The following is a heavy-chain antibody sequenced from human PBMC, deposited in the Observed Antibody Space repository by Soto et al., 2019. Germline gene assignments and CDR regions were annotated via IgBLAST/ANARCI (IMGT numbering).Heavy chain of an antibody. J-gene: IGHJ1*01. CDR2: ISAYNGNT. V-gene: IGHV1-18*01. CDR1: GYTFTSYG. D-gene: IGHD2-15*01. Sequence: QVQLVQSGAEVKKPGASVKVSCKASGYTFTSYGISWVRQAPGQGLEGMGWISAYNGNTNYAQKLQGRVTMTTDTSTSTAYMELRSLRSDDTAVYYCARDRVVVVVAATPVYFQHWGQGTLVTVSS. CDR3: ARDRVVVVVAATPVYFQH.